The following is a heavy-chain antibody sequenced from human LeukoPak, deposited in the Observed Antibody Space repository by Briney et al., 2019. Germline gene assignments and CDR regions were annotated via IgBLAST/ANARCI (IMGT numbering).Heavy chain of an antibody. CDR2: IYYSGST. CDR1: GGSISSYY. CDR3: ARDLYAAGSYGMDV. J-gene: IGHJ6*02. Sequence: SQTLSLTCTVSGGSISSYYWSWIRHPPGKGLEWVGYIYYSGSTNYNPSLKSRVTISVDTSKNQFSLKLSSVTAADTAVYYCARDLYAAGSYGMDVWGQGTTVTVSS. D-gene: IGHD6-13*01. V-gene: IGHV4-59*01.